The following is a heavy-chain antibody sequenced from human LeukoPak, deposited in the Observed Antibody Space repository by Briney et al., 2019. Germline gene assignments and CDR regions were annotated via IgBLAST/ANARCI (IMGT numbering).Heavy chain of an antibody. D-gene: IGHD3-16*02. Sequence: ASQTLSLTCTVSGGSISSGGYYWSWIRQHPGKGLEWIGYIYYSGSTYYNPSLKSRVTISVDTSKNQFSLNLSSVTAADTAVYYCARHTGNYHFVYWGQGTLVTVSS. V-gene: IGHV4-31*03. CDR1: GGSISSGGYY. CDR2: IYYSGST. CDR3: ARHTGNYHFVY. J-gene: IGHJ4*02.